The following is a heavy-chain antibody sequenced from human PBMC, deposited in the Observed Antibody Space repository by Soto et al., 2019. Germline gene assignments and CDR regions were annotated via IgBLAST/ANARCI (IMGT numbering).Heavy chain of an antibody. V-gene: IGHV3-7*01. Sequence: GGSLRLSCAASGFTFSSYWMSWVRQAPWKRLEWVANIKQDGSEKYYVDSVKGRFTISRDNAKNSLYLQMNSLRAEDTAVYYCARAYGDYDAFDIWGQGTMVTVSS. J-gene: IGHJ3*02. CDR2: IKQDGSEK. CDR1: GFTFSSYW. D-gene: IGHD4-17*01. CDR3: ARAYGDYDAFDI.